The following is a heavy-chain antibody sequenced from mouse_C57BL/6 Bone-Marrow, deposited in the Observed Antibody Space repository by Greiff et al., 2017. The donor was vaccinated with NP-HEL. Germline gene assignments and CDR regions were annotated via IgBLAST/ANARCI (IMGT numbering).Heavy chain of an antibody. D-gene: IGHD1-1*01. CDR2: IYPGDGDT. CDR1: GYAFSSYW. Sequence: VQLQQSGAELVKPGASVKISCKASGYAFSSYWMNWVKQRPGKGLEWIGQIYPGDGDTNYNGKFKGKATLTADKSSSTAYMQLSSLTSEDSAVYFCARSSTTVVATNFDVWGTGTTVTVSS. V-gene: IGHV1-80*01. J-gene: IGHJ1*03. CDR3: ARSSTTVVATNFDV.